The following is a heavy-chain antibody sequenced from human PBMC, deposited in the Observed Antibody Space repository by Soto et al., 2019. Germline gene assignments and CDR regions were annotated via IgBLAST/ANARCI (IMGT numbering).Heavy chain of an antibody. CDR1: EFTFSSHP. J-gene: IGHJ4*02. D-gene: IGHD6-13*01. V-gene: IGHV3-33*01. Sequence: QVQLLESGGGVVQPGTSLRLSCAASEFTFSSHPMHWVRQAPGKGLEWVALISYDGSNKFYADSVKGRFTISRDNSKNNLYTQMNSLRAEDTAVYYCSREEGEQQLAYWGQGTLVTVSS. CDR3: SREEGEQQLAY. CDR2: ISYDGSNK.